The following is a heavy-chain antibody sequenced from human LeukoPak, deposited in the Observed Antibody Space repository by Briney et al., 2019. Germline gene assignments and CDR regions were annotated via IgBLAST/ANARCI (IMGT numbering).Heavy chain of an antibody. Sequence: GASVTVSCQASGYTFTSYYMHWVRQAPGQGREWMGIINPSGGSTTYAQKFQGRVTMTRDTSTSTVYMELSSLRSEDTAVYYCARDVLNYDILTGYYIPHYYYYYGMDVWGQGTTVTVSS. CDR2: INPSGGST. V-gene: IGHV1-46*01. CDR3: ARDVLNYDILTGYYIPHYYYYYGMDV. J-gene: IGHJ6*02. CDR1: GYTFTSYY. D-gene: IGHD3-9*01.